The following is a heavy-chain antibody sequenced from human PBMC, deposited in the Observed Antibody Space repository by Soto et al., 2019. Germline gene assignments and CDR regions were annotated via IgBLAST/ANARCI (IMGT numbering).Heavy chain of an antibody. V-gene: IGHV1-46*01. CDR2: INPSGGST. CDR3: ARDARWADTAMVTYYYYYYGMDV. CDR1: GYTFTSYY. D-gene: IGHD5-18*01. Sequence: ASVKVSCKAFGYTFTSYYMHWVRQAPGQGLEWMGIINPSGGSTSYAQKFQGRVTMTRDTSTSTVYMELSSLRSEDTAVYYCARDARWADTAMVTYYYYYYGMDVWGQGTTVTVSS. J-gene: IGHJ6*02.